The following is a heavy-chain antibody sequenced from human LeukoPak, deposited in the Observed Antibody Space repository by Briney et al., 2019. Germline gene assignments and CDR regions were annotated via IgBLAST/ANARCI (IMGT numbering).Heavy chain of an antibody. Sequence: GSLRLSCAASGFTFSDYHMSWIRQAPGKGLEWVSYTSSSSSYTNYADSVKGRFIISRDNAKNSLYLQMNSLRAEDTAVYYCARHLHCSGGRCYLPNGDAFDIWGQGTMVTVSS. CDR1: GFTFSDYH. J-gene: IGHJ3*02. CDR3: ARHLHCSGGRCYLPNGDAFDI. V-gene: IGHV3-11*06. CDR2: TSSSSSYT. D-gene: IGHD2-15*01.